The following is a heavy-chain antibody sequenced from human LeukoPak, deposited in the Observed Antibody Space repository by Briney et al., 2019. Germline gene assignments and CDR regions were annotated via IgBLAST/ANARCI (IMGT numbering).Heavy chain of an antibody. Sequence: GESLKISCKGSGYSFTSYWIGWVRQMPGNGLEWMGIIYPGDSDTRYNPSFQGRVTMSADKSINTAYLQWSTLKASDTAMYYCARHDGAYYGSGSSPFDYWGQGTLVTVSS. D-gene: IGHD3-10*01. CDR3: ARHDGAYYGSGSSPFDY. CDR2: IYPGDSDT. CDR1: GYSFTSYW. V-gene: IGHV5-51*01. J-gene: IGHJ4*02.